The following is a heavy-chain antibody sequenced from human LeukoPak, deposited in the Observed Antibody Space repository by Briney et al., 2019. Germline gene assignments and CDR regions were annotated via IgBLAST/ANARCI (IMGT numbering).Heavy chain of an antibody. CDR3: AREMSGSADY. D-gene: IGHD2-15*01. CDR1: GFTFSSYW. J-gene: IGHJ4*02. Sequence: GSLRLSCAASGFTFSSYWMSWVRQAPGKGLEWIGSIYYSGSTYYNPSLKSRVAISIDPSKNQFSLKVRTVTAADTAVYYCAREMSGSADYWGQGTLVTVSS. V-gene: IGHV4-39*07. CDR2: IYYSGST.